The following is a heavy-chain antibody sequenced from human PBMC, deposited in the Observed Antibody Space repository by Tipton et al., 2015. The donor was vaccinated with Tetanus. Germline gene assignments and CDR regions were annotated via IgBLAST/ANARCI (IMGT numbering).Heavy chain of an antibody. CDR3: ARDAGPDYIWGNYRFPFDY. J-gene: IGHJ4*02. D-gene: IGHD3-16*02. CDR2: IIPALSKT. V-gene: IGHV1-69*15. CDR1: GGGFSKFA. Sequence: QLVQSGAEVKKPGSSVKASCKASGGGFSKFAISWLRQAPGQGFELMGTIIPALSKTTYEQKFRGRITITADGSTSTAYMGLSSLTSDDTAVYFCARDAGPDYIWGNYRFPFDYWGQGTLVAVSS.